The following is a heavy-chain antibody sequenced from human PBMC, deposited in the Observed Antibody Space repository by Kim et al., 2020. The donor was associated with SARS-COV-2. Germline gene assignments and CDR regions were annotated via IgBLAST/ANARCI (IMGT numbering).Heavy chain of an antibody. V-gene: IGHV3-74*01. CDR2: INSDGSST. D-gene: IGHD3-10*01. Sequence: GGSLRLSCAASGFTFSNYWMHWVRQAPGKGLVWVSRINSDGSSTTHADSVKGRFTISRDNAKNTLYLQMNSLRAEDTAVYYCARGESYSYNWFDPWGQGTLVTVSS. J-gene: IGHJ5*02. CDR1: GFTFSNYW. CDR3: ARGESYSYNWFDP.